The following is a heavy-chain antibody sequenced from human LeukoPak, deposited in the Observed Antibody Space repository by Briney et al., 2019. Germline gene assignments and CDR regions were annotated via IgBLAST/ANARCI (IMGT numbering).Heavy chain of an antibody. Sequence: PSGTLSLTCAVSGASISSANWWSWVRQPPGKGLEWIGEIYHSGSTSYNPSLKSRVTISVDTSKNQFSLKLSSVTAADTAVYYCARDKVGMKYFDYWGQGTLVTVSS. CDR2: IYHSGST. CDR3: ARDKVGMKYFDY. V-gene: IGHV4-4*02. D-gene: IGHD1-14*01. CDR1: GASISSANW. J-gene: IGHJ4*02.